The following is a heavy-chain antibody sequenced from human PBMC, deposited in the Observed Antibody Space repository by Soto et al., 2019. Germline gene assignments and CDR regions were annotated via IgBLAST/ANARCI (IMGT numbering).Heavy chain of an antibody. CDR1: GYILSDLS. Sequence: ASLKVSCKVSGYILSDLSIHWVRLAPGVGLEWMGGFDPEDGAAIFPLKFHGRVTMTEDSSTDTAYMELSSLRSEDTAVYYCAAAQDRQRLSRQFFDFWGQGTQVTVSS. J-gene: IGHJ4*02. CDR2: FDPEDGAA. V-gene: IGHV1-24*01. D-gene: IGHD3-16*02. CDR3: AAAQDRQRLSRQFFDF.